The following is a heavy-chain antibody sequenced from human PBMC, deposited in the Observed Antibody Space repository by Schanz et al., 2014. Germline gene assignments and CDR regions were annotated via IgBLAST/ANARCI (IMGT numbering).Heavy chain of an antibody. CDR2: IFFSGSA. CDR3: ARLSRYYGLDV. CDR1: GGSISSGGYS. Sequence: QVQLQESGPGLVKPSQTLSLTCAVSGGSISSGGYSWSWIRQPPGKGLEWIGCIFFSGSAYYNPPRKSRVPISVDPSKKQFSLRLSSVTAADTAVYYCARLSRYYGLDVWGQGTTVTVSS. V-gene: IGHV4-30-4*07. J-gene: IGHJ6*02. D-gene: IGHD3-16*02.